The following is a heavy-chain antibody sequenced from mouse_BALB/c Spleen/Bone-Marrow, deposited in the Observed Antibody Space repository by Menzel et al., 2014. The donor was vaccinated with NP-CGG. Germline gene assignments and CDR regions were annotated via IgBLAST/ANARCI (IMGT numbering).Heavy chain of an antibody. CDR2: IHPGSGGT. V-gene: IGHV1-15*01. J-gene: IGHJ2*01. CDR1: GYKITDHE. Sequence: VKLMESGAELVRPGASVKLSCKALGYKITDHEIHWVKQTPVHGLEWIGAIHPGSGGTAYNQKFKDKATLTADKSSSTVYMELSSLTSEDSAVYYCTRGWDGFDYWGQGTTLTVSS. D-gene: IGHD2-3*01. CDR3: TRGWDGFDY.